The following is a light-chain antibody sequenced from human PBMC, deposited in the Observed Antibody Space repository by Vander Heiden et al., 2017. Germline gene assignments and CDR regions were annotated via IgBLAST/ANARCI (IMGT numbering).Light chain of an antibody. CDR1: QGISSW. CDR2: AE. V-gene: IGKV1D-16*01. J-gene: IGKJ4*01. Sequence: DIQMTQSPSSLSASVGDRVTITCRASQGISSWLAWYQQKPEKAPKSLISAEYSGSGTDFTLTIISLQPEDFATYYCQQDNSYRRTFGGRTKVEIK. CDR3: QQDNSYRRT.